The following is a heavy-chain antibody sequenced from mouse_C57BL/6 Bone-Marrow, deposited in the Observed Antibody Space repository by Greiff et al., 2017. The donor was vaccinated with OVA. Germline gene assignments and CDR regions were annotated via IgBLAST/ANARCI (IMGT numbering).Heavy chain of an antibody. J-gene: IGHJ2*01. D-gene: IGHD1-1*01. CDR2: IYPGSGST. V-gene: IGHV1-55*01. CDR3: ARGTGITVNYFDY. Sequence: QVQLQQPGAELVKPGASVKMSCKASGYTFTSYWITWVKQRPGQGLEWIGDIYPGSGSTNYNEKFKSKATLTVDTASSTAYMQLSSLTSEDSAVYYCARGTGITVNYFDYWGQGTTLTVSS. CDR1: GYTFTSYW.